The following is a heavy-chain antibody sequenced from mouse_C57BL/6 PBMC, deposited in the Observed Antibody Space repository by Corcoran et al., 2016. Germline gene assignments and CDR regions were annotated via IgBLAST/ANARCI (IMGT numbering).Heavy chain of an antibody. Sequence: EVQLQQSGPELVKPGASVKISCKASGYTFTDYYMNWVKQSHGKSLEWIGDINPNNGGTSYNQKFKGKATLTVDKSSSTAYMELRSLTSEDSAVYYCARGAYYSNYGPFYYAMDYWGQGTSVTVSS. CDR3: ARGAYYSNYGPFYYAMDY. CDR1: GYTFTDYY. J-gene: IGHJ4*01. V-gene: IGHV1-26*01. CDR2: INPNNGGT. D-gene: IGHD2-5*01.